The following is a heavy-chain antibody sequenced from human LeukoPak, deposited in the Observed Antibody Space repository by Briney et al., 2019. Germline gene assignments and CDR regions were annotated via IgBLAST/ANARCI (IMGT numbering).Heavy chain of an antibody. CDR2: IYYSGST. CDR3: ARLGNQALGYFDL. V-gene: IGHV4-39*07. Sequence: PSETLSLTCTVSGGSISSSSYYWGWIRQPPGKGLEWIGSIYYSGSTNYNPSLKSRVTISLDTSKNQFSLKLSSVTAADTAVYYCARLGNQALGYFDLWGRGTLVTVSS. CDR1: GGSISSSSYY. D-gene: IGHD4-23*01. J-gene: IGHJ2*01.